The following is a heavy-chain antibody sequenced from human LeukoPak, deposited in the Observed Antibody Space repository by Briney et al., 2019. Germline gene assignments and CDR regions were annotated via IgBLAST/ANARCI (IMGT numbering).Heavy chain of an antibody. CDR2: IYYSSTT. CDR3: ARDDYYDTSGYLDY. D-gene: IGHD3-22*01. CDR1: GGSISSSGYY. V-gene: IGHV4-31*03. J-gene: IGHJ4*02. Sequence: SQTLSLTCTVSGGSISSSGYYWSWLRQHRGKGLEWIGYIYYSSTTYYNPSLKSRVTISVDTSKNQFSLKLFSVTAAETAMSYCARDDYYDTSGYLDYWGQGTLVTVSS.